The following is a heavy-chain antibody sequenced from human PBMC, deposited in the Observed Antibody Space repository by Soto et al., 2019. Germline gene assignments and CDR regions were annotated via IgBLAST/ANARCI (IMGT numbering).Heavy chain of an antibody. CDR2: IYYSGST. CDR3: AREAIVVVPAAISHHYYFEY. D-gene: IGHD2-2*02. CDR1: VVSISSGGYY. J-gene: IGHJ4*02. V-gene: IGHV4-31*03. Sequence: SETLSLTCTFSVVSISSGGYYCSWIRQHPWKGLEWIGYIYYSGSTYYNPSLKSRVTISVDTSKNQFSLKLSSVTAADTAVYYCAREAIVVVPAAISHHYYFEYWGQGTLVTVSS.